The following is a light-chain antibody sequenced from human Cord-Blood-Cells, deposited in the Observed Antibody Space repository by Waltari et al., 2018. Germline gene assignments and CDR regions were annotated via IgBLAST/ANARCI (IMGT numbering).Light chain of an antibody. CDR1: SSNIGAGYD. CDR3: QSYDSGLSGSV. CDR2: GNT. J-gene: IGLJ2*01. Sequence: QSVLTQPPSVSGAPGQRVTISCAGSSSNIGAGYDVHWYHQLPGTAPKLLIFGNTNRPSGVPDRFSGSKSGTSASLAITGLQAEDEAYYYCQSYDSGLSGSVFGGGTKVTVL. V-gene: IGLV1-40*01.